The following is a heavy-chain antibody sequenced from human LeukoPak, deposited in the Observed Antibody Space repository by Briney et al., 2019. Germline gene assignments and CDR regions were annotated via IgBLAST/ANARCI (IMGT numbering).Heavy chain of an antibody. D-gene: IGHD4-23*01. CDR2: IYYSGST. J-gene: IGHJ4*02. Sequence: SETLSLTCTVSGGSISSSSYYWGWIRQPPGEGLEWIGSIYYSGSTYYNPSLKSRVTISVDTSKNQVSLKLSSVTAADTAVYYCASTVYGGIPYWGQGTLVTVSS. CDR1: GGSISSSSYY. V-gene: IGHV4-39*01. CDR3: ASTVYGGIPY.